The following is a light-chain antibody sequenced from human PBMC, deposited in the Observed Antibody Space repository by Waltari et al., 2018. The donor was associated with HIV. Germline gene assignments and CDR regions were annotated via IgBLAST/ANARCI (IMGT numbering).Light chain of an antibody. CDR1: SSNPGAAYD. V-gene: IGLV1-40*01. Sequence: QPVLTHPPSVSAAPGPTVPISFTRTSSNPGAAYDLPWYQQVPGTAPKLLIYANTNRPSGVPDRFSGSKSGTSASLAISGIQTEDEADYYCQSYVSSVNVVFGGGTRVTVL. CDR2: ANT. CDR3: QSYVSSVNVV. J-gene: IGLJ3*02.